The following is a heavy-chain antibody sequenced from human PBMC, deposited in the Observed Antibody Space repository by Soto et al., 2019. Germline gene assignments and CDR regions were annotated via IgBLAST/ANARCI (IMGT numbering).Heavy chain of an antibody. V-gene: IGHV3-30*18. J-gene: IGHJ4*02. CDR1: GFTFSSYG. D-gene: IGHD3-3*01. Sequence: QVQLVESGGGVVQPGRSLRLSCAASGFTFSSYGMHWVRQAPGKGLEWVAVISYDGSNKYYADSVKGRFTISRDNSKNTLDLQMNSLRAEDTAVYYCAKDVGGYYDFWSGYQDYWGQGTLVTVSS. CDR3: AKDVGGYYDFWSGYQDY. CDR2: ISYDGSNK.